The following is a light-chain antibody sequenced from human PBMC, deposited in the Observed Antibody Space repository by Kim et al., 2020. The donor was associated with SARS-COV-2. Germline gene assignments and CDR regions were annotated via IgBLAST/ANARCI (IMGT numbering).Light chain of an antibody. CDR1: QSVSTC. J-gene: IGKJ1*01. V-gene: IGKV3-15*01. CDR3: QQYDSWPPVT. Sequence: SPGEKATLSCRASQSVSTCVAWYQHKPGRAPRLLIHGASTRAADVPARFSGSGSGTDFTLTITSLQSEDCAVYYCQQYDSWPPVTFGQGTKVDIK. CDR2: GAS.